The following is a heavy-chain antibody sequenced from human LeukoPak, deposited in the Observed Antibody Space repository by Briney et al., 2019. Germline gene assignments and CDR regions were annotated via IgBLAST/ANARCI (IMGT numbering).Heavy chain of an antibody. CDR2: IIPIFGTA. V-gene: IGHV1-69*05. CDR1: GGTFSSYA. Sequence: ASVKGSCKASGGTFSSYAISWVRQAPGQGLEWMGGIIPIFGTANYAQKFQGRVTITTDESTSTAYMELSSLRSEDTAVYYCARLGSSSSGVDYWGQGTLVTVSS. CDR3: ARLGSSSSGVDY. J-gene: IGHJ4*02. D-gene: IGHD6-6*01.